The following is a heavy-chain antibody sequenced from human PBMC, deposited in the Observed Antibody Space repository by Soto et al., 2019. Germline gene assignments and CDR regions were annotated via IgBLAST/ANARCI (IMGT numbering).Heavy chain of an antibody. Sequence: SETLSLTCAVSSGSISSINWWSWVRQPPGKGLEWIGEIYHSGSTNYNPSLKSRVTISVDKSKNQFSLKLSSVTAADTAVYYCARGISCSGGSCYLYYYYYMDVWGKGTTVTVSS. J-gene: IGHJ6*03. CDR2: IYHSGST. D-gene: IGHD2-15*01. CDR1: SGSISSINW. V-gene: IGHV4-4*02. CDR3: ARGISCSGGSCYLYYYYYMDV.